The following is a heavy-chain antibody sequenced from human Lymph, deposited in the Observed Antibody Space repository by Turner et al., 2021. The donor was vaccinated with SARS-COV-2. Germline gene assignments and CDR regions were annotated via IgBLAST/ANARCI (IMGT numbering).Heavy chain of an antibody. Sequence: QVQLVESGGGVVQPGRSLRLSCAASGFTFNNYGFHWVRQAPGKGLEWVAVISYEGSKKYYADALKVRFTISKDSSRNTLYLQMNSLTEEDTAVYYCAKSLEIFWFVEGRRMDVWGQGTTVTVSS. D-gene: IGHD3-10*01. CDR2: ISYEGSKK. CDR1: GFTFNNYG. V-gene: IGHV3-30*18. CDR3: AKSLEIFWFVEGRRMDV. J-gene: IGHJ6*02.